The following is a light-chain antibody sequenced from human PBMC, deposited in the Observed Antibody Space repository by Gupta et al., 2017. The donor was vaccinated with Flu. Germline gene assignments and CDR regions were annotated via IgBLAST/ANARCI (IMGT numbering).Light chain of an antibody. Sequence: DIQMTQSPSSLSASVGDRVTITCRASQSISSYLNWYQQKPGKAPKLLIYAASSLQSGVPSRFFGSGSGTDFTLTISSLQPEDFATYYCQQSSSTPRTFGQGTKVEIK. CDR3: QQSSSTPRT. J-gene: IGKJ1*01. CDR2: AAS. V-gene: IGKV1-39*01. CDR1: QSISSY.